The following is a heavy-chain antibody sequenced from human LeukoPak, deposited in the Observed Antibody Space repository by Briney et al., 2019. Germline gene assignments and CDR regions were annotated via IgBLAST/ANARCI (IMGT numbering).Heavy chain of an antibody. CDR3: ARGGDGYNFGAFDI. Sequence: KPSETLSLTCTVSGGSISSGGYSWSWIRQPPGKGLEWIGYIYHSGSTYYNPSLKSRVTISVDRSKNQFSLKLSSVTAADTAVYYCARGGDGYNFGAFDIWGQGTMVTVSS. D-gene: IGHD5-24*01. J-gene: IGHJ3*02. CDR1: GGSISSGGYS. V-gene: IGHV4-30-2*01. CDR2: IYHSGST.